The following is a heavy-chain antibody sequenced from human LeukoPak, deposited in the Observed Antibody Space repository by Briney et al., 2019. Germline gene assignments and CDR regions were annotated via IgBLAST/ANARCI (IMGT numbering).Heavy chain of an antibody. CDR3: ARVLRTASNAFDI. CDR1: GFAVSSNY. Sequence: PGGSLRLSCAASGFAVSSNYMSWVRQAPGKGLEWVSVIYSGGSTYYADSVKGRFTISRDNSKNTLYLQMNSLRAEDTAVYYCARVLRTASNAFDIWGQGTMVTVSS. D-gene: IGHD2-21*02. V-gene: IGHV3-53*01. CDR2: IYSGGST. J-gene: IGHJ3*02.